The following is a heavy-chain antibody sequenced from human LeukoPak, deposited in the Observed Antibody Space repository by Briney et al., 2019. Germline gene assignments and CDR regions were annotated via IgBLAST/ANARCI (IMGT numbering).Heavy chain of an antibody. Sequence: GGSLRLSCAASGFTFSIYAMSWVRQAPGKGLEWVSAISGSGVTAYYADSVKGRFTISRDNSKHTLYLQMNSLRAEDTAVYYCSKWKAIVLVPAARSPIDYWGQGTLVTVSS. D-gene: IGHD2-2*01. J-gene: IGHJ4*02. V-gene: IGHV3-23*01. CDR1: GFTFSIYA. CDR2: ISGSGVTA. CDR3: SKWKAIVLVPAARSPIDY.